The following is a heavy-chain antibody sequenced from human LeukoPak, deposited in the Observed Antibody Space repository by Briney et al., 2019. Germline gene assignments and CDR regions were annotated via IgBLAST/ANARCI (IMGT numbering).Heavy chain of an antibody. CDR2: IYTSRST. CDR3: ARDGYSYGEPHWYFDL. D-gene: IGHD5-18*01. J-gene: IGHJ2*01. Sequence: SETLSLTCTVSGGSISSYYWSWIRQPAGKGLEWIGRIYTSRSTNYNPSLKSRVTMSVDTSKNQFSLKLSSVTAADTAVYYCARDGYSYGEPHWYFDLWGRGTLVTVSS. CDR1: GGSISSYY. V-gene: IGHV4-4*07.